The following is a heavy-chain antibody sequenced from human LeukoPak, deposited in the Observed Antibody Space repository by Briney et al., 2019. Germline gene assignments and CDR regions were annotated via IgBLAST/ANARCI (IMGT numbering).Heavy chain of an antibody. D-gene: IGHD6-19*01. J-gene: IGHJ4*02. CDR2: ISAYNGNT. V-gene: IGHV1-18*01. CDR1: GYTFTSYG. Sequence: GASVKVSCKASGYTFTSYGISWVRQAPGQGLEWMGWISAYNGNTNYAQKLQGRVTMTTGTSTSTAYMELRSLRSDDTAVYYCARDEDSSGWYLIDYWGQGTLVTVSS. CDR3: ARDEDSSGWYLIDY.